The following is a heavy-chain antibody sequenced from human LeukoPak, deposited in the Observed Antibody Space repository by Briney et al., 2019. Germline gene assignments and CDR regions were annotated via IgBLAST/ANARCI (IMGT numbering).Heavy chain of an antibody. CDR3: ARCRDSESYNLLRY. Sequence: GTSLRLSCGASGFTFSSYGMHWVRQAPGKGLEWVAVIWSDGSNKYYADSVKGRFTIYRDNSKNTLYPQMNSLRAEDTAVYYCARCRDSESYNLLRYWGQGTLVTVSS. CDR1: GFTFSSYG. J-gene: IGHJ4*02. CDR2: IWSDGSNK. V-gene: IGHV3-33*01. D-gene: IGHD1-26*01.